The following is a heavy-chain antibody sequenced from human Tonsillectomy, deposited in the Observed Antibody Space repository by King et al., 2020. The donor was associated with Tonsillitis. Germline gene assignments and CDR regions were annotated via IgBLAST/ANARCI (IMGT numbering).Heavy chain of an antibody. V-gene: IGHV3-23*04. D-gene: IGHD3-9*01. Sequence: VQLVESGGGLVQPGGSLRLSCAAFEFTFSSYAMSWVRQAPGKGLEWVSAITGSGGSKYYADSVNGRFTISRDNSKNTLYLQMNSLRAEDTAVYYCANAYRKSYYDILTGYSNWGQGTLVTVSS. J-gene: IGHJ4*02. CDR1: EFTFSSYA. CDR2: ITGSGGSK. CDR3: ANAYRKSYYDILTGYSN.